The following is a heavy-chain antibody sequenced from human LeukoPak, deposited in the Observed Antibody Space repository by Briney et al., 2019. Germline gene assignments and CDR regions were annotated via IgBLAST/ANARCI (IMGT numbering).Heavy chain of an antibody. CDR1: GGSISRSSYY. CDR3: VKEEMGTFYFEK. CDR2: IYNSGKT. D-gene: IGHD3-9*01. Sequence: SGALSLTCTVSGGSISRSSYYWGWIRQPPGKGLEWIGSIYNSGKTYYNPSLKRRATISVDTSKNQFFLKLSSVTAADTAVYYCVKEEMGTFYFEKWGQGILVTVSA. V-gene: IGHV4-39*01. J-gene: IGHJ4*02.